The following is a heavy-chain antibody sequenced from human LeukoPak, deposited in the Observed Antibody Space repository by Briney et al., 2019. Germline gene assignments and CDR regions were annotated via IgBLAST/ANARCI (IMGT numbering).Heavy chain of an antibody. D-gene: IGHD2-15*01. CDR2: ISYDGSNK. Sequence: GGSLRLSCAASGFTFTMFSMNWLRQAPGKGLEWVAVISYDGSNKYYADSVKGRFTISRDNSKNTLYLQMNSLRAEDTAVYYCARDRDSVAPFDYWGQGTLVTVSS. CDR3: ARDRDSVAPFDY. V-gene: IGHV3-30*03. CDR1: GFTFTMFS. J-gene: IGHJ4*02.